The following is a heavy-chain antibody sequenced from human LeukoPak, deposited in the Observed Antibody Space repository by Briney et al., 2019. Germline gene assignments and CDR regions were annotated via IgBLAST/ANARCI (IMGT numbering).Heavy chain of an antibody. Sequence: ASVKVSCKESGYTFTNYGISWVRQAPGQGLEWMGWISTNSDIRTYAQTLQGRFTMTTDTATTTAYVELNNLTFDDTAVYYCARDWDAMNNCFDPWGQGTPVTVSS. D-gene: IGHD1-26*01. CDR2: ISTNSDIR. CDR1: GYTFTNYG. V-gene: IGHV1-18*01. CDR3: ARDWDAMNNCFDP. J-gene: IGHJ5*02.